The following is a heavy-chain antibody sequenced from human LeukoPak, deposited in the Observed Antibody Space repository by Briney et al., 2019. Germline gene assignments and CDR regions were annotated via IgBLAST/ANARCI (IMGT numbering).Heavy chain of an antibody. J-gene: IGHJ6*03. CDR1: GFTFSSYA. CDR2: ISWNSGSI. Sequence: GGSLRLSCAASGFTFSSYAMSWVRQAPGKGLEWVSGISWNSGSIGYADSVKGRFTISRDNAKNSLYLQMNSLRAEDTALYYCAKDISGWYYMDVWGKGTTVTVSS. V-gene: IGHV3-9*01. D-gene: IGHD6-19*01. CDR3: AKDISGWYYMDV.